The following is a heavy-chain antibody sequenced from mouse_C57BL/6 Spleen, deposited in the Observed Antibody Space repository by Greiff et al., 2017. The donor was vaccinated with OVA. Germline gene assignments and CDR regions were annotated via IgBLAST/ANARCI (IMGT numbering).Heavy chain of an antibody. CDR3: ASKWGDFDY. CDR1: GYSITSGYY. J-gene: IGHJ2*01. Sequence: EVQLQESGPGLVKPSQSLSLTCSVTGYSITSGYYWNWIRQFPGNKLEWMGYISYDGSNNYNPSLKNRISITRDTSKNQFFLKLNSVTTEDTATYYCASKWGDFDYWGQGTTLTVSS. V-gene: IGHV3-6*01. CDR2: ISYDGSN.